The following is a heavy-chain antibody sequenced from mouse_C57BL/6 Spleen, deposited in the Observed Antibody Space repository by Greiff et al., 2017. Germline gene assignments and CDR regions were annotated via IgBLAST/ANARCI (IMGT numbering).Heavy chain of an antibody. Sequence: EVQLLQSGGGLVKPGGSLKLSCEASGYTFSSYAMSWVRQTPEKSLAWVATISDGGSYTHYPDKVKGRFTISRDNAKNNLYLQMSHLKSEDTAVYYCAREGRSYFDYWGQGTTLTVSS. V-gene: IGHV5-4*01. CDR1: GYTFSSYA. CDR2: ISDGGSYT. J-gene: IGHJ2*01. CDR3: AREGRSYFDY. D-gene: IGHD1-1*01.